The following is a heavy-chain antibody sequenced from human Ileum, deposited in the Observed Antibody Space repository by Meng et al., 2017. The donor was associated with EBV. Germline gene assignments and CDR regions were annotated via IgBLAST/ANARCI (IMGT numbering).Heavy chain of an antibody. CDR3: ARYGTCGANSFYCFDP. D-gene: IGHD4-23*01. J-gene: IGHJ5*02. CDR1: GGSFSNSY. CDR2: ISHTGTT. Sequence: QVQLQQWGAGLLKPSVTLCLTCGVYGGSFSNSYWTWIRQPPGKGLEWVGEISHTGTTKYNPSLKNQVTISLDTSNNQFSLNLNSVTAADTALYYCARYGTCGANSFYCFDPWGQGTLVTVSS. V-gene: IGHV4-34*01.